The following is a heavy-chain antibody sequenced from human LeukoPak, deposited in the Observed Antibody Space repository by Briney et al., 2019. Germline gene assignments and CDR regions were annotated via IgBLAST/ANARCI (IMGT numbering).Heavy chain of an antibody. CDR2: ISGSGGST. V-gene: IGHV3-23*01. CDR1: GFTFSSYA. Sequence: GGSLRLSCAASGFTFSSYAMSCVRQAPGKGLEWVSAISGSGGSTYYADSVKGRFTISRDNSKNTLYLQMNSLRAEDTAVYYCAKMSSWFGELWLWGQGTLVTVSS. J-gene: IGHJ4*02. D-gene: IGHD3-10*01. CDR3: AKMSSWFGELWL.